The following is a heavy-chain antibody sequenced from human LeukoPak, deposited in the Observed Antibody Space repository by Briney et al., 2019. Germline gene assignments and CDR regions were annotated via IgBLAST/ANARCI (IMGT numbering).Heavy chain of an antibody. V-gene: IGHV3-21*01. CDR2: ISSSSSYI. Sequence: GGSLRLSCAASGFTFDDYAMHWVRQAPGKGLEWVSSISSSSSYIYYADSVKGRFTISRDNAKNSLYLQMNSLRAEDTAVYYCAREVAYCGGDCYSNSYYFDYWGQGTLVTVSS. CDR3: AREVAYCGGDCYSNSYYFDY. J-gene: IGHJ4*02. D-gene: IGHD2-21*02. CDR1: GFTFDDYA.